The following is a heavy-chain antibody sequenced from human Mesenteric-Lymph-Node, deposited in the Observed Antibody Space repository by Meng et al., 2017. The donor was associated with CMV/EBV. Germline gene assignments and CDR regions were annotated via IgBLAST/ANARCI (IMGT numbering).Heavy chain of an antibody. V-gene: IGHV4-34*01. D-gene: IGHD4-11*01. CDR3: ASTKQTTYSNAGYYYGMDV. CDR2: INHSGST. Sequence: SETLSLTCAVYGGSFSGYYWSWIRQPPGKGLEWIGEINHSGSTNYNPSLKSRVTISVDTSKNQFSLKLSSVTAADTAVYYCASTKQTTYSNAGYYYGMDVWGQGTTVTVSS. CDR1: GGSFSGYY. J-gene: IGHJ6*02.